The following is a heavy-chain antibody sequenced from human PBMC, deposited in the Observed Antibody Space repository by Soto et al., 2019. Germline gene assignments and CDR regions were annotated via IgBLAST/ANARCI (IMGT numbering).Heavy chain of an antibody. Sequence: SETLSLTCAVYGGSFSGYYWSWIRQPPGKGLEWIGEINHSGSTNYNPSLKSRVTISVDTSKNQFSLKLSSVTAADTAVYYCARWVPNESGHFDYWGQGTLVTVSS. CDR3: ARWVPNESGHFDY. CDR2: INHSGST. CDR1: GGSFSGYY. D-gene: IGHD1-1*01. V-gene: IGHV4-34*01. J-gene: IGHJ4*02.